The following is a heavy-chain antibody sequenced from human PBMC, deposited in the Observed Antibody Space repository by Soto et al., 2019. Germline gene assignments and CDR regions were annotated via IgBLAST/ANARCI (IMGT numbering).Heavy chain of an antibody. V-gene: IGHV4-34*01. J-gene: IGHJ4*02. CDR1: GGSFSGYY. Sequence: SLTCAVYGGSFSGYYWSWIRQPPGKGLEWIGEINHSGSTNYNPSLKSRVTISVDTSKNQFSLKLSSVTAADTAVYYCARGGHSPGYWGQGTLVTVSS. CDR3: ARGGHSPGY. D-gene: IGHD1-26*01. CDR2: INHSGST.